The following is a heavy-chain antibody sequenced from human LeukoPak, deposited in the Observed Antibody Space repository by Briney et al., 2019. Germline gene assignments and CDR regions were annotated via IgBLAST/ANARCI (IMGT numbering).Heavy chain of an antibody. Sequence: PGGTLSLSCEVSGLTFSMYWMTWVRQAPGKGLEWVANKNERRSREWYVDYLKGRFTISRDISKTSLYLQMNGIRVEDTAVSYCAREVFPGGLLNTAFDHWGQGALVTVSS. CDR1: GLTFSMYW. D-gene: IGHD2-8*02. CDR2: KNERRSRE. V-gene: IGHV3-7*01. CDR3: AREVFPGGLLNTAFDH. J-gene: IGHJ4*02.